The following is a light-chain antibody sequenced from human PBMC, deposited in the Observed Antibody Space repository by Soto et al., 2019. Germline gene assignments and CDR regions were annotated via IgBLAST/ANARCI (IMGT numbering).Light chain of an antibody. CDR2: AAS. V-gene: IGKV1-6*01. CDR3: LLDFRYFWA. Sequence: AIPLTQSPSSLSASVGDRVTITCRASQAIRTALGWYQQRPGKVPKLLIYAASTLQSGVPSRFSGSGSGTDFTLTISSLQPEDFATYYCLLDFRYFWAVGQGTKVEIK. J-gene: IGKJ1*01. CDR1: QAIRTA.